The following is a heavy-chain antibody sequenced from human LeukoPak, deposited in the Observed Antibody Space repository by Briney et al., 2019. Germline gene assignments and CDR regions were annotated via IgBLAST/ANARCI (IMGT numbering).Heavy chain of an antibody. CDR2: ITVNNGYT. Sequence: ASVKVSCKAAGYTFTSHGFIWLRQAPGQGLEWMGWITVNNGYTKYAQELQGRVTMTTDTSTSTAYMELRSLRSDDTAVYYCARWGCSSTSCYPATNWFDPWGQGTLVTVSS. V-gene: IGHV1-18*01. D-gene: IGHD2-2*01. CDR3: ARWGCSSTSCYPATNWFDP. CDR1: GYTFTSHG. J-gene: IGHJ5*02.